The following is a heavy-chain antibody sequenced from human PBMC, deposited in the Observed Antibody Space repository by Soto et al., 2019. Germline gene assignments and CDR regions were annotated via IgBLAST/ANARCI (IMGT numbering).Heavy chain of an antibody. CDR1: GYAFKPYD. Sequence: PAEVSCRDSGYAFKPYDGWWVRKAPGQGLEWMGWISGHNGKADYSENFQGRVIMTTDTSTATASMDLRGLRSDDTAVYYCARKGYIGNFAMDVWGQGTTVSVSS. D-gene: IGHD5-12*01. V-gene: IGHV1-18*04. CDR3: ARKGYIGNFAMDV. CDR2: ISGHNGKA. J-gene: IGHJ6*02.